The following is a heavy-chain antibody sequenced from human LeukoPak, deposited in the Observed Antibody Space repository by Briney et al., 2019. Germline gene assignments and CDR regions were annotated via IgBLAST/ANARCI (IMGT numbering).Heavy chain of an antibody. Sequence: GASVKVSCKASGYTFTGYYMHWVRQAPGQGLEWMGWINPNSGGTNYAQKFQGRVTMTRDTSISTAYMELSRLRSDDTAVYYCARGRPVAVNSLGFDPWGQGTLVTVSS. CDR3: ARGRPVAVNSLGFDP. V-gene: IGHV1-2*02. CDR1: GYTFTGYY. CDR2: INPNSGGT. J-gene: IGHJ5*02. D-gene: IGHD6-19*01.